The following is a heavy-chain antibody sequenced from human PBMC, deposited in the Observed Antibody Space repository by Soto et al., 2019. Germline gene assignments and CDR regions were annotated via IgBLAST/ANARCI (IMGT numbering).Heavy chain of an antibody. CDR1: GFTFNSDW. CDR2: IKGDGIST. V-gene: IGHV3-74*01. CDR3: ARANYFSIDY. D-gene: IGHD4-4*01. J-gene: IGHJ4*02. Sequence: EVQLVESGGGLVQPGGSLRLSCVASGFTFNSDWMHWVRQAPGKGLVWVSRIKGDGISTSYADSVKGRFTICRANAKNTLYLQMNSLRAEDTAVYYCARANYFSIDYWGQGTLVTVSS.